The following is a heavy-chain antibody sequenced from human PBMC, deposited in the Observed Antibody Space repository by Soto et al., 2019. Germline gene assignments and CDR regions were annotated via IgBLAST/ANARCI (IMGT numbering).Heavy chain of an antibody. CDR1: GFTFSGYG. CDR3: AKVTDY. J-gene: IGHJ4*02. Sequence: QVQLVESGGGVVQPGRSLRLSCAASGFTFSGYGLHWVRQAPGKGLEWVAVISHDGDKKYYADSVKGRFTISRDNSKNTLYLQMNSLAAEDTAVYFCAKVTDYWGQGTLVTVSS. CDR2: ISHDGDKK. V-gene: IGHV3-30*18.